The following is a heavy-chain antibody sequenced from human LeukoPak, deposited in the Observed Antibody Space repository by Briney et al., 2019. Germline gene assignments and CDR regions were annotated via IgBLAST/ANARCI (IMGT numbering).Heavy chain of an antibody. CDR2: ISWNSGSI. CDR1: GFTFDDYA. J-gene: IGHJ6*03. CDR3: ASGSGGNGYYYYYLMDV. D-gene: IGHD4-23*01. V-gene: IGHV3-9*01. Sequence: GGSLRLSCAASGFTFDDYAMHWVRQAPGKGLEWVSGISWNSGSIGYADSVKGRFTISRDNSKNTLYLQMNSLRAEDTAVYYCASGSGGNGYYYYYLMDVWGKGTTVTISS.